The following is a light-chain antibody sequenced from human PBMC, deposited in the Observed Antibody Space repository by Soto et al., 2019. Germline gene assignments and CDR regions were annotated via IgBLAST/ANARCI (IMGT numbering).Light chain of an antibody. V-gene: IGKV3-20*01. J-gene: IGKJ4*01. CDR2: GAS. CDR1: QSVSSIY. CDR3: QQYGSSALT. Sequence: EIVLTQYPGTLSLSPGERAALSCRASQSVSSIYLAWYQQKPGQAPRLLIYGASSRATGIPDRFSGSGSGTDFTLTISRLEPEDFAVYYCQQYGSSALTFGGGTKVDIK.